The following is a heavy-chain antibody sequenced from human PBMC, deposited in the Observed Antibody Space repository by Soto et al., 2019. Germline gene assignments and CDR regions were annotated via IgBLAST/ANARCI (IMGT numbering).Heavy chain of an antibody. J-gene: IGHJ4*02. CDR2: IRPTGDAT. Sequence: VGSLRLSCAASGVTLSSYVMNWVRQAPGEGLEWVSTIRPTGDATHYADSVKGRFTISRDNLKNTLYLQMNSLRAEDTAVYYCAKSTYCTGDCYSKDFDSWGQGTLVTVSS. CDR3: AKSTYCTGDCYSKDFDS. D-gene: IGHD2-21*02. CDR1: GVTLSSYV. V-gene: IGHV3-23*01.